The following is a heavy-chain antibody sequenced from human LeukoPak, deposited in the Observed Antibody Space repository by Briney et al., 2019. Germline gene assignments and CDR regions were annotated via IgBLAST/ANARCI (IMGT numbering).Heavy chain of an antibody. J-gene: IGHJ4*02. Sequence: PGGSLRLSCAASGFTDSSNYMSWVRQARGKGLEWVSVIYSGGSTYYADSVKGRFTNTRDNSKNTLYRQMNSLIAEDTAVYYCANQYGDYVGWGQGTLVTVSS. CDR3: ANQYGDYVG. CDR1: GFTDSSNY. D-gene: IGHD4-17*01. V-gene: IGHV3-66*01. CDR2: IYSGGST.